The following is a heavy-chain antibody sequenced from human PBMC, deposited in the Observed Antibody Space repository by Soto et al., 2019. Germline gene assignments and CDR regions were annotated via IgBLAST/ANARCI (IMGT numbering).Heavy chain of an antibody. CDR3: ARVARGGDFGSGYWSQ. D-gene: IGHD3-3*01. J-gene: IGHJ4*02. Sequence: QVQLVQSGAEVKKPGASVKVSCKASGYTFTSYDINWVRQATGQGLEWMGWMNPNSGNTGYAQKFQGRVTMTRNTSISTAYMGLSSLRSEDTAVYDCARVARGGDFGSGYWSQWGQGTLVTVSS. CDR2: MNPNSGNT. V-gene: IGHV1-8*01. CDR1: GYTFTSYD.